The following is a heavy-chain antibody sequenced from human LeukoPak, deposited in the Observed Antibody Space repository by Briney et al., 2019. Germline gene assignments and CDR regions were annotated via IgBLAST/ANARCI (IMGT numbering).Heavy chain of an antibody. D-gene: IGHD3-10*01. Sequence: SETLSLTCTVSGGSVNSYYLSWIRQPAGKTLEWIGRIYDGGSTNYNPSLKSRVTMSVDTSKNRISLKLKSVTAADTAVYYCARDSGTSGEVKFDPWGQGALVTVSP. CDR2: IYDGGST. V-gene: IGHV4-4*07. CDR3: ARDSGTSGEVKFDP. CDR1: GGSVNSYY. J-gene: IGHJ5*02.